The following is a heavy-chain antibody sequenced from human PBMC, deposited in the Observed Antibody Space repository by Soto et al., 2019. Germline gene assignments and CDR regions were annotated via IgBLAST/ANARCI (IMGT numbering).Heavy chain of an antibody. V-gene: IGHV3-66*01. CDR1: GFTVSSNY. Sequence: EVQLVESGGGLVQPGESLRLSCAASGFTVSSNYMSWVRQAPGKGLEWVSVIYSGGSTYYADSVKGRFTISRDNSKNTLYLQMNSLRAEDTDVYYCARDRIPTGMDVWGQGTTVTVSS. CDR2: IYSGGST. CDR3: ARDRIPTGMDV. J-gene: IGHJ6*02.